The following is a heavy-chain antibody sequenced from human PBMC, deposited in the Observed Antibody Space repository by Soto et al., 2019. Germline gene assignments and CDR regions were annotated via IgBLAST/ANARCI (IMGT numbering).Heavy chain of an antibody. CDR1: GGSMSSSSYY. D-gene: IGHD2-15*01. V-gene: IGHV4-39*01. CDR2: NDYSGST. J-gene: IGHJ4*02. Sequence: QLQLQESGPGLVKPSETLSLTCTVSGGSMSSSSYYWGWIRQPPGKGLEWIGSNDYSGSTYYNPSLKSRVSISIXXSTNPFSLKLSSVTAADTAVYYCARRREYCSGGSCWALLEYWGQGTLVTVSS. CDR3: ARRREYCSGGSCWALLEY.